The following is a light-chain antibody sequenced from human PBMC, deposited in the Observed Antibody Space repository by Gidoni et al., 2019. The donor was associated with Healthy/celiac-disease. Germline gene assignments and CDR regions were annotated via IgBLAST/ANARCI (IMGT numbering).Light chain of an antibody. CDR2: DAS. CDR1: QDSSNY. V-gene: IGKV1-33*01. Sequence: DIQLTQSPSSLSASVGDRVTITCQASQDSSNYLNWYQQKPGKATKLLIYDASNLETGVPSRFSGSGSGTDFTFTISSLHPEDIATYYCQQYDNLPLTFGGGTKVEIK. J-gene: IGKJ4*01. CDR3: QQYDNLPLT.